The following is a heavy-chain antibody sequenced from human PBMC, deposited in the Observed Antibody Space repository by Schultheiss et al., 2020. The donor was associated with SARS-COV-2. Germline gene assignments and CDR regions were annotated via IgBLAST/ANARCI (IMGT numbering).Heavy chain of an antibody. CDR1: GFTFSSYA. Sequence: GGSLRLSCAASGFTFSSYAMSWVRQAPGKGLEWVATIWNDGSNKLYADSVKGRFTISRDNSKNTLYLQMNSLRAEDTAVYYCAKGEFSITGTYGMDVWGQGTTVTVSS. V-gene: IGHV3-30*02. J-gene: IGHJ6*02. CDR2: IWNDGSNK. CDR3: AKGEFSITGTYGMDV. D-gene: IGHD1-20*01.